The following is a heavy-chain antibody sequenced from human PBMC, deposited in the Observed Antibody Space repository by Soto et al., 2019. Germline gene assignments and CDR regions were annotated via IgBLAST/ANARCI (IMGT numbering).Heavy chain of an antibody. D-gene: IGHD2-15*01. CDR1: GFTFSSFG. CDR2: IWHDGSNK. V-gene: IGHV3-33*01. Sequence: VPLVESGGGVVQPGRSLRLSCATSGFTFSSFGMHWVRQAPGKGLEWVAVIWHDGSNKYYADSVKGRFNISRDNFENTLYLQMNSLRAEDTAVYYCARDSGDVVGGQGTLVTVSS. J-gene: IGHJ4*02. CDR3: ARDSGDVV.